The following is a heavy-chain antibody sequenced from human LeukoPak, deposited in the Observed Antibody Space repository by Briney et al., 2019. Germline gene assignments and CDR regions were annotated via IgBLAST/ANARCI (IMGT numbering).Heavy chain of an antibody. CDR1: GGSISSGGYY. CDR3: ARLPGCSGGSCYRAFDM. Sequence: PSETLSLTCTVSGGSISSGGYYWSWIRQHPGKGLEWIGYIYYSGSTYYNPSLKSRVTISVDTSKNQFSLKLSSVTAADTAVYYCARLPGCSGGSCYRAFDMWGQGTMVTVSS. D-gene: IGHD2-15*01. CDR2: IYYSGST. V-gene: IGHV4-31*03. J-gene: IGHJ3*02.